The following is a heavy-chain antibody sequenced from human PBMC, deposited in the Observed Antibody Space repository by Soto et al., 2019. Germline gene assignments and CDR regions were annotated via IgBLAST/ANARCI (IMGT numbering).Heavy chain of an antibody. CDR3: SRDLWEMATVSPYYGTDC. Sequence: AGSLRLSCAASGFTFSSYSMNWDRQAPGKGLEWVSSISSSSSYICYADSVKGRFTISRDNAKNSLYLQMNSLRAEDTAVYYCSRDLWEMATVSPYYGTDCWGQGTMVTVSS. CDR2: ISSSSSYI. V-gene: IGHV3-21*01. D-gene: IGHD1-26*01. CDR1: GFTFSSYS. J-gene: IGHJ4*02.